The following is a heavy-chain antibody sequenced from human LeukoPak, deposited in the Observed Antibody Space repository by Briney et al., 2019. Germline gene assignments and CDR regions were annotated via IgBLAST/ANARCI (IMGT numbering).Heavy chain of an antibody. D-gene: IGHD3-10*01. CDR2: IFYSGST. CDR3: ARLGYYGSGSYYAGDF. J-gene: IGHJ4*02. CDR1: GGSISDYY. Sequence: PSETLSLTCTVSGGSISDYYWSWIRQPPGKGLEWIGYIFYSGSTNYNPSLKSRVTISEDTSKNQFSLRLSSVTAADTAVYYCARLGYYGSGSYYAGDFWGQGTLVTVSS. V-gene: IGHV4-59*08.